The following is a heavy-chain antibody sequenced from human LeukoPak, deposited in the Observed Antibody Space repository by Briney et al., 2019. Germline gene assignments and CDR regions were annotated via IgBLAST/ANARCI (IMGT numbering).Heavy chain of an antibody. CDR2: ISNDGSHR. J-gene: IGHJ4*02. D-gene: IGHD4-23*01. V-gene: IGHV3-30*04. CDR3: ARDPNRLADYGGDYFDH. CDR1: GFTFSGFS. Sequence: GGSLRLSCAASGFTFSGFSMHWVRQAPGNGLEWVAVISNDGSHRYYADSVKGRFTISRDNSKNTLSLEMNTLRPEDTALFYCARDPNRLADYGGDYFDHWGQGILVTVSS.